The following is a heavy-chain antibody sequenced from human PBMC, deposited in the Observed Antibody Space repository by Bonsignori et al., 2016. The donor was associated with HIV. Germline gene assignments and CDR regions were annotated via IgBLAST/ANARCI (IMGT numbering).Heavy chain of an antibody. CDR3: AKDRAYYYGSGHDAFDI. CDR1: GFTFDDYA. Sequence: GGSLRLSCAASGFTFDDYAMHWVRQAPGKGLEWVSGISWNSGSIGYADSVKGRFTISRDNAKNSLYLQMNSLRAEDTALYYCAKDRAYYYGSGHDAFDIWGQGTMVTVSS. D-gene: IGHD3-10*01. V-gene: IGHV3-9*01. J-gene: IGHJ3*02. CDR2: ISWNSGSI.